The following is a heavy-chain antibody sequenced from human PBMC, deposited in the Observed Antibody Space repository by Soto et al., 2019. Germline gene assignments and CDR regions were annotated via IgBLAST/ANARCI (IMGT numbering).Heavy chain of an antibody. J-gene: IGHJ3*02. CDR2: IYYSGST. CDR3: AGAWAWHPCAFDI. Sequence: QVQLQESGPGLVKPSQTLSLTCTVSGGSISSGGYSWTWIRQHPGKGLEWIGYIYYSGSTYYKPSLKSRVTISVDTSKNQLTLELSSVTAADTAVYYCAGAWAWHPCAFDIWGEGTKVTVST. V-gene: IGHV4-31*03. CDR1: GGSISSGGYS. D-gene: IGHD5-12*01.